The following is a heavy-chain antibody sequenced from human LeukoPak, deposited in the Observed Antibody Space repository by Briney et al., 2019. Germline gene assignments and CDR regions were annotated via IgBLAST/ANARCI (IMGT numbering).Heavy chain of an antibody. CDR3: ATGDQWELQRFDY. J-gene: IGHJ4*02. D-gene: IGHD1-26*01. CDR2: FDPEDGET. V-gene: IGHV1-24*01. Sequence: ASVKVSCKVSGYTVTELSIHWVRQAPGKGLEWMGGFDPEDGETIYAQKFQDRVSMTEDTSTDTAYMELSSLRSEDTAVYYCATGDQWELQRFDYWGQGTLVTVSS. CDR1: GYTVTELS.